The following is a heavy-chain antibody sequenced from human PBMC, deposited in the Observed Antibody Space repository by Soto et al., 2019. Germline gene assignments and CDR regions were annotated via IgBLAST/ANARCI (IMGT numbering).Heavy chain of an antibody. CDR1: GGSIGSSRYY. J-gene: IGHJ3*02. V-gene: IGHV4-39*01. Sequence: SETLSLTCTVSGGSIGSSRYYWGWIRQPPGKGLEWIGSIFYSGSTYHNPSLKSRVTISVDTSKNQFSLKLSSVTAADTAVYYCARPPTASLDAFDIWGQGTMVTVSS. CDR2: IFYSGST. CDR3: ARPPTASLDAFDI.